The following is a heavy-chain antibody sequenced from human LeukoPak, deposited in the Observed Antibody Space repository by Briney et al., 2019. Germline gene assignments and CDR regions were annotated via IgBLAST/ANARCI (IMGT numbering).Heavy chain of an antibody. CDR3: ARAKSQDCSIVNCQEWFDP. CDR1: GYSSTAYY. D-gene: IGHD2-2*01. Sequence: ASVKVSCKASGYSSTAYYINWVRQAPGQGLEWMGWLNPNSGGTNYAQKFQGRVTMTRDTSISTAYMEVSRLRSDDTAVYYCARAKSQDCSIVNCQEWFDPWGQGTLVTVSS. V-gene: IGHV1-2*02. CDR2: LNPNSGGT. J-gene: IGHJ5*02.